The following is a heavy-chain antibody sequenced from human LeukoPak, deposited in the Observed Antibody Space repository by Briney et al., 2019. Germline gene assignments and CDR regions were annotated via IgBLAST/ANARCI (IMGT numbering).Heavy chain of an antibody. CDR1: GFTFSSYA. V-gene: IGHV3-23*01. D-gene: IGHD3-22*01. CDR2: ISGSDGST. CDR3: AKDGLGDSSGYLNWFDP. Sequence: GGSLRLSCAASGFTFSSYAMSWVRQAPGKGLEWVSAISGSDGSTYYADSVKGRFTISRDNSKNTLYLQMNSLRAEDTAVYYCAKDGLGDSSGYLNWFDPWGQGTLVTVSS. J-gene: IGHJ5*02.